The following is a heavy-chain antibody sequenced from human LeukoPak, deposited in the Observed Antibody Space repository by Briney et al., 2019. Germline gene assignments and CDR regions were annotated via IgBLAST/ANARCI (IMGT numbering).Heavy chain of an antibody. CDR1: GSSFPNNW. CDR3: ASFGGTYRYYFDS. CDR2: IYPFDSDI. J-gene: IGHJ4*02. Sequence: GEXLKISCKASGSSFPNNWIGWVRQMPGKGLEWMGIIYPFDSDIRYSPSFQGQVIISADKSINTAYLQWSSLKASDTAMYYCASFGGTYRYYFDSWGQGTLVTVSS. V-gene: IGHV5-51*01. D-gene: IGHD3-16*02.